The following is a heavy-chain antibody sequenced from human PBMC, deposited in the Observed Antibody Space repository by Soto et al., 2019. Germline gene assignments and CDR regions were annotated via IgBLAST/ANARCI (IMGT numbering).Heavy chain of an antibody. V-gene: IGHV4-30-4*01. CDR2: IYYSGST. CDR3: ARALIVVVTIDY. J-gene: IGHJ4*02. D-gene: IGHD3-22*01. CDR1: GGSISSGDYY. Sequence: TLSLTCTVSGGSISSGDYYWSWIRQPPGKGLEWIGYIYYSGSTYYNPSLKSRVTISVDTSKNQFSLKLSSVTAADTAVYYCARALIVVVTIDYWGQGTLVTVSS.